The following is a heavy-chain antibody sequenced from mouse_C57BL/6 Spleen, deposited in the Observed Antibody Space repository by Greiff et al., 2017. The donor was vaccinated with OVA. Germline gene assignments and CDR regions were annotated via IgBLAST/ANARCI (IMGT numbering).Heavy chain of an antibody. V-gene: IGHV10-1*01. CDR2: IRSKSNNYAT. Sequence: DVKLVESGGGLVQPKGSLKLSCAASGFSFNTYAMNWVRQAPGKGLEWVARIRSKSNNYATYYADSVKDRFTISRDDSESMLYLQMNNLKTEDTAMYYCVRHEGLRRGDYYAMDYWGQGTSVTVSS. CDR1: GFSFNTYA. J-gene: IGHJ4*01. CDR3: VRHEGLRRGDYYAMDY. D-gene: IGHD2-4*01.